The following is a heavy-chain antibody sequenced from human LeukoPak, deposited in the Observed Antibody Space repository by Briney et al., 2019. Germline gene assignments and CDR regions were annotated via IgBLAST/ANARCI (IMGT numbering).Heavy chain of an antibody. CDR2: ISSNCGGT. CDR1: GFTFSSYA. Sequence: PGGSLRLSCAASGFTFSSYAMNWVCQGPRKGLGWVWAISSNCGGTYYSDSVKGRFTTSRDNSKNTQYLHMNSPRAAETAACYFVKAREYRKSGPQRGVFDYGGEGTLVT. J-gene: IGHJ4*02. CDR3: VKAREYRKSGPQRGVFDY. V-gene: IGHV3-23*01. D-gene: IGHD6-6*01.